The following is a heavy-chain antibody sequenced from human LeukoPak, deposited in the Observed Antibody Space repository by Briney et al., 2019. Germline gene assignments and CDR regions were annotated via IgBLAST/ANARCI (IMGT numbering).Heavy chain of an antibody. V-gene: IGHV3-48*02. J-gene: IGHJ4*02. CDR2: IRSSGSPI. CDR3: TRDPHSLDY. CDR1: AFTFSSYS. Sequence: PGGSLRLSCAASAFTFSSYSMNWVRQAPGKGLEWVSYIRSSGSPIYYADSVKGRFTISRDNAKNSLYLQMNSRRDEDTAVYYCTRDPHSLDYWGQGTLVTVSS.